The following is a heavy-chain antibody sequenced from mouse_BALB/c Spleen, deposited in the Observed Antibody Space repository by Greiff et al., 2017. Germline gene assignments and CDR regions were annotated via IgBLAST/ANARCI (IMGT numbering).Heavy chain of an antibody. CDR2: IWAGGST. Sequence: QVHVKQSGPGLVAPSQSLSITCTVSGFSLTSYGVHWVRQPPGKGLEWLGVIWAGGSTNYNSALMSRLSISKDNSKSQVFLKMNSLQTDDTAMYYCAKGYDYAMDYWGQGTSVTVSS. CDR1: GFSLTSYG. V-gene: IGHV2-9*02. CDR3: AKGYDYAMDY. J-gene: IGHJ4*01. D-gene: IGHD2-12*01.